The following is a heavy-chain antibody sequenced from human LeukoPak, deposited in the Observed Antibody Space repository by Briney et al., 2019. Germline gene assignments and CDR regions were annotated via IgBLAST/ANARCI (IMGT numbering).Heavy chain of an antibody. CDR2: ISWNSGSI. Sequence: GRSLRLSCAASGFTFDDYAMHWVRQAPGKGLEWVSGISWNSGSIGYADSVKGRFTISRDNAKNSLYLQMNSLRAEDTAVYYCARSRYCSSTSCYGPLDYWGQGTLVTVSS. CDR3: ARSRYCSSTSCYGPLDY. V-gene: IGHV3-9*01. J-gene: IGHJ4*02. CDR1: GFTFDDYA. D-gene: IGHD2-2*01.